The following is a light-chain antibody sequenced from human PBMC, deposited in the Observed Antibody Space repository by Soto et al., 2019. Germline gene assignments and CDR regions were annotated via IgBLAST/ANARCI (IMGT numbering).Light chain of an antibody. J-gene: IGKJ1*01. CDR2: GAC. Sequence: LGMPQSPVSLSLSPGDTATLSFRASQSGDSYAAWYQQKPGQAPRLLNYGACSRATGIPGRIGGSECGEDCTLSNSRPQPEDLAVYYIQQDCSRSQTFGQGTKVDIK. CDR3: QQDCSRSQT. CDR1: QSGDSY. V-gene: IGKV3-20*01.